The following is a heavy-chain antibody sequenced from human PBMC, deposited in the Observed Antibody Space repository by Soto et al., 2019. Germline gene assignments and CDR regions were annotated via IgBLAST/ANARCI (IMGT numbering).Heavy chain of an antibody. V-gene: IGHV3-53*04. CDR2: IYSGGST. D-gene: IGHD2-21*02. CDR1: GFTVSSNY. J-gene: IGHJ5*02. Sequence: EVQLVESGGGLVQPGGSLRLSCAASGFTVSSNYMSWVRQAPGKGLEWVSVIYSGGSTYYADSVKGRFTISRHNSKNTLYLQMNTLRAEDTAVYYCATCRDCGGDCPNWFDPWGQGTLVTVSS. CDR3: ATCRDCGGDCPNWFDP.